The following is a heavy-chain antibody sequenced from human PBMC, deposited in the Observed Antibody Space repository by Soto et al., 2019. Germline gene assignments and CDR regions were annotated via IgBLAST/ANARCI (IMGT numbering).Heavy chain of an antibody. V-gene: IGHV4-39*01. Sequence: PSETLSLTCTVSGGSISSSSYYWGWIRQPPGKGLEWIGSIFYSGSTYYNPSLKSRVTISVDTSKNQFSLKLSSVTATDTAVYYCARQGFGPLHGLVDVWGQGTTVTVS. J-gene: IGHJ6*02. D-gene: IGHD3-10*01. CDR3: ARQGFGPLHGLVDV. CDR2: IFYSGST. CDR1: GGSISSSSYY.